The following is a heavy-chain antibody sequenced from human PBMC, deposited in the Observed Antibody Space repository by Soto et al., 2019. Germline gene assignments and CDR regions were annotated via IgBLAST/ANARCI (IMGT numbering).Heavy chain of an antibody. D-gene: IGHD1-26*01. CDR2: IKQDGSEK. J-gene: IGHJ4*02. CDR1: GFTFSSYW. V-gene: IGHV3-7*01. Sequence: GGSLRLSCAASGFTFSSYWMSWVRQAPGKGLEWVANIKQDGSEKYYVDSVKGRFTISRDNAKNSLHLQMNNLRAEDTAVYYCARDHPGGSYLYYWGQGTLVTVSS. CDR3: ARDHPGGSYLYY.